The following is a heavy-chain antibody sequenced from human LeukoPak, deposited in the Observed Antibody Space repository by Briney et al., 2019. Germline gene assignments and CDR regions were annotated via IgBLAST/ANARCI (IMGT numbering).Heavy chain of an antibody. CDR2: ISSSSSYI. CDR1: GFTFSSYS. V-gene: IGHV3-21*01. CDR3: ARGDTYYDFWSGYYTAEYFQH. D-gene: IGHD3-3*01. Sequence: GGPLRLSCAASGFTFSSYSMNWVRQAPGKGLEWVSSISSSSSYIYYADSVKGRFTISRDNAKNSLYLQMNSLRAEDTAVYYCARGDTYYDFWSGYYTAEYFQHWGQGTLVTVSS. J-gene: IGHJ1*01.